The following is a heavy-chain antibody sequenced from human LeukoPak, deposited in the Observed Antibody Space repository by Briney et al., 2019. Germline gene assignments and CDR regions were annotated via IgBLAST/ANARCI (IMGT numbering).Heavy chain of an antibody. Sequence: GGSLRLSCAASGFTFSSYGMHWVRQAPGKGLEWVAGIWYDGSNKYYADSVKGRFTISRDNSKNTLYLQMNSLRAEDTAVYYCARDASYGDLRYYYGMDVWGQGTTVTVSS. V-gene: IGHV3-33*01. CDR2: IWYDGSNK. J-gene: IGHJ6*02. CDR1: GFTFSSYG. CDR3: ARDASYGDLRYYYGMDV. D-gene: IGHD4-17*01.